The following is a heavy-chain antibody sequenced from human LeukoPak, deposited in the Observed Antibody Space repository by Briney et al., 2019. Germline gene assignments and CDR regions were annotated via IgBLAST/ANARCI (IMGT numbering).Heavy chain of an antibody. CDR2: IQYDESSK. J-gene: IGHJ4*02. D-gene: IGHD4-23*01. V-gene: IGHV3-30*02. CDR1: GFTVSTSA. CDR3: ARDARLYKWELLAY. Sequence: GGSLRLSCAAAGFTVSTSAMSWVRQAPGKGLEWLAFIQYDESSKYYADSVRGRFTISRGISKNTVYLQMDNLRPEDTAVYYCARDARLYKWELLAYWGQGTLVTVSS.